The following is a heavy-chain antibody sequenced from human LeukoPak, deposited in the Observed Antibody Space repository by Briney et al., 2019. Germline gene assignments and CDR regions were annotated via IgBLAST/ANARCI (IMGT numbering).Heavy chain of an antibody. CDR3: ARAGNYYYSSGYYSHFDY. D-gene: IGHD3-22*01. Sequence: SETLSLTCTVSGASISSDYWNWIRQAPGKGLEWIGHVYHSGSTNYNPSLKSRVTISVDTSKNQFSLKLSSVTAADTAVYYCARAGNYYYSSGYYSHFDYWGQGTLVTVSS. CDR1: GASISSDY. V-gene: IGHV4-59*01. CDR2: VYHSGST. J-gene: IGHJ4*02.